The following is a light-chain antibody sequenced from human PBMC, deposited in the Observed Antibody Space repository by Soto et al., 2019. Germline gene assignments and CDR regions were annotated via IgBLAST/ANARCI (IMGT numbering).Light chain of an antibody. Sequence: QSVLTQPPSVSAAPGQKVTNSCSGSSSNIGNNYVSWYQQLPGTAPKLLIYDNNKRPSGIPDRFSGSKSGTSATLGITGLQTGDEADYYCGTWDSSLSNVFGTGTKLTVL. CDR2: DNN. V-gene: IGLV1-51*01. CDR1: SSNIGNNY. CDR3: GTWDSSLSNV. J-gene: IGLJ1*01.